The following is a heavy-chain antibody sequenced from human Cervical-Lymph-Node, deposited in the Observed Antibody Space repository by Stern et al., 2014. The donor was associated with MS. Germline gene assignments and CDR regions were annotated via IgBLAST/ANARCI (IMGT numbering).Heavy chain of an antibody. Sequence: QVQLGQSGAEVKKPGASVKVSCKTSGYTFAGNYIHWVRQAPGQGLEWMGRINPNSGGPNYAQKFQGRVTMTRDTSITTASMELSRLRFDDTAIYYCARERGRAGPAMADYWGQGTLVTVSS. D-gene: IGHD5-18*01. J-gene: IGHJ4*02. CDR1: GYTFAGNY. CDR3: ARERGRAGPAMADY. V-gene: IGHV1-2*06. CDR2: INPNSGGP.